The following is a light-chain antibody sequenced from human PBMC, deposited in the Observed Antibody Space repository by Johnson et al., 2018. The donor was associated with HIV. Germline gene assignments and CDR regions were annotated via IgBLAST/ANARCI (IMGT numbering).Light chain of an antibody. Sequence: QSVLTQPPSVSAAPGQKVTISCSGSSSNIVNNSVSLYQQLPGTAPKLLIYDTNRRPSGIPDRFSGSKSGTSATLGIAGLQTGDEADYFCGTWDNSLNVYVFGTATYVTVL. V-gene: IGLV1-51*01. CDR3: GTWDNSLNVYV. CDR2: DTN. J-gene: IGLJ1*01. CDR1: SSNIVNNS.